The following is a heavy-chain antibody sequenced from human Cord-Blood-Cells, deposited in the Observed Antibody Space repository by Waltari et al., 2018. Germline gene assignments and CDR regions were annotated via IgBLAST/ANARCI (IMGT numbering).Heavy chain of an antibody. D-gene: IGHD4-4*01. CDR2: MNPNSGNT. Sequence: QVQLVQSGAEVKKTGASVKVSCKASGYTFTSYDINWVRQATGQGLEWMGWMNPNSGNTSYAQKFQGRVTLTRNTSISTAYMERSSLRSEDTAVYYCAGGGQIYSRYYYYYGMDVWGQGTTVTVSS. CDR1: GYTFTSYD. J-gene: IGHJ6*02. V-gene: IGHV1-8*01. CDR3: AGGGQIYSRYYYYYGMDV.